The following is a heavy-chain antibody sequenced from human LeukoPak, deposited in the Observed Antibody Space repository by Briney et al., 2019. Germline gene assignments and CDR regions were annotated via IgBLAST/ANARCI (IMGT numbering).Heavy chain of an antibody. CDR1: GFTFSSYW. J-gene: IGHJ4*02. CDR3: ARDHYYGSGSYNY. CDR2: IKQDGSEK. V-gene: IGHV3-7*01. D-gene: IGHD3-10*01. Sequence: GGSLRLSCAASGFTFSSYWMSWVRQAPGKGLEWVANIKQDGSEKYYVDSVKGRFTISRDNAKNSLHLQMNSLRAEDTAVYYCARDHYYGSGSYNYWGQGTLVTVSS.